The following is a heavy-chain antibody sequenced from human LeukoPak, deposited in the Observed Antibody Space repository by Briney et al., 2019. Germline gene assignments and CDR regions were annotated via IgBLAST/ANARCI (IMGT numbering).Heavy chain of an antibody. CDR1: GGSISSGSYY. V-gene: IGHV4-61*02. CDR3: ARTILRYFDWLPSPNWFDP. CDR2: IYTSGST. Sequence: SQTLSLTCTVSGGSISSGSYYWSWIRQPAGKGLEWIGRIYTSGSTNYNPSLKSRVTISVDTSKNQFSLKLSSVTAADTAVYYCARTILRYFDWLPSPNWFDPWGQGTLVTVSS. D-gene: IGHD3-9*01. J-gene: IGHJ5*02.